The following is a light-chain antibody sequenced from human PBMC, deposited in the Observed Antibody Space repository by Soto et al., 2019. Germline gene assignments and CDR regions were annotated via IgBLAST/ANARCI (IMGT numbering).Light chain of an antibody. CDR1: QSVSSY. CDR2: DAS. CDR3: QQHRTWPPA. V-gene: IGKV3-11*01. J-gene: IGKJ4*01. Sequence: EVVLTQSPATLSLSPGEGATLSCRASQSVSSYLAWYQQKPDQAPRLLIYDASNRATGIPARFSGSGSGTGFTLTISGLEPEDFAVYYCQQHRTWPPAFGGGTKVEIK.